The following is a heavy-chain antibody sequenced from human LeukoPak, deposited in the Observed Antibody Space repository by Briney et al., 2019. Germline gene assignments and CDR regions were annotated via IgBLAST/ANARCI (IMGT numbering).Heavy chain of an antibody. D-gene: IGHD5-12*01. Sequence: GGSLRLSCAASGFTFSAFAMIWVRQPPGKGLEWVSSIFPSGGEIHYADSVRGRFTISRDNSKSTLSLQMNSLRAEDTAVYYCARGPSGYHNTGGQGTLVTVSS. CDR1: GFTFSAFA. J-gene: IGHJ4*02. CDR2: IFPSGGEI. CDR3: ARGPSGYHNT. V-gene: IGHV3-23*01.